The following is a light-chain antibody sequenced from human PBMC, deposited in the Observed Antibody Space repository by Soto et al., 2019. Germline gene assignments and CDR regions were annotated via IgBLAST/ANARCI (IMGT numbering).Light chain of an antibody. CDR1: SSDVGGYNS. CDR2: DVT. J-gene: IGLJ1*01. CDR3: SSSTSSIAYV. V-gene: IGLV2-14*01. Sequence: QSVMNQPASASGSPGQSITISCTGTSSDVGGYNSVSWYRQDPGKAPKLMIYDVTNRPSGVSNRFSGSKSGNTASLTISGLQAEYDADYYCSSSTSSIAYVFGTGTKVTVL.